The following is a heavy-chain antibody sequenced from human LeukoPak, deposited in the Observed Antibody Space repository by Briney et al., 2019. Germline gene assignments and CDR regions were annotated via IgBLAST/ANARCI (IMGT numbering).Heavy chain of an antibody. J-gene: IGHJ4*02. D-gene: IGHD3-10*01. CDR1: GFTFSSYW. Sequence: GGSLRLSCAASGFTFSSYWMHWVRQAPGKGLEWVAVIWYDGSNKYYADSVKGRFTISRDNSKNTLYLQMNSLRAEDTAVYYCAKGRITMVRGAKDYWGQGTLVTVSS. V-gene: IGHV3-33*06. CDR2: IWYDGSNK. CDR3: AKGRITMVRGAKDY.